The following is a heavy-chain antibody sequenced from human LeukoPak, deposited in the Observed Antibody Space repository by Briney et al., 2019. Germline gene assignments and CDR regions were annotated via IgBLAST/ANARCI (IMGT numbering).Heavy chain of an antibody. CDR3: ARDADYGGSPDAFDV. D-gene: IGHD4-23*01. CDR1: GYTVSSNH. V-gene: IGHV3-53*01. J-gene: IGHJ3*01. Sequence: GGSLRLSCAASGYTVSSNHMRWVRQAPGKGLKWVSIIYSGGTKYYADFVKGRFTISRDNSKNSLYLQMNSLRVEDTAVYYCARDADYGGSPDAFDVWGRGTIVTVSS. CDR2: IYSGGTK.